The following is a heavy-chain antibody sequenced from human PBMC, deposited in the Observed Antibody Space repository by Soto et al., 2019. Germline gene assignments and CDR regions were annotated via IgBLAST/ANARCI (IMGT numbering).Heavy chain of an antibody. CDR1: GFTFSRYP. CDR3: ARDPYGDNTGNFDY. Sequence: PGGSLRLSCASSGFTFSRYPMHWVRQAPGKGLEWVALISYDGSNKHYADSVKGRLTISRDNSKNTLYLQMNSLISEDTAVYYCARDPYGDNTGNFDYWGQGTLVTVSS. CDR2: ISYDGSNK. D-gene: IGHD4-17*01. J-gene: IGHJ4*02. V-gene: IGHV3-30-3*01.